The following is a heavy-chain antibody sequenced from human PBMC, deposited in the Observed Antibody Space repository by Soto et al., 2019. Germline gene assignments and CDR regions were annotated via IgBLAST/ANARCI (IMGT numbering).Heavy chain of an antibody. CDR1: SGSIRSSHW. V-gene: IGHV4-4*02. CDR3: ARAYNWNGRENYFDY. J-gene: IGHJ4*02. Sequence: SETLSLTCAVSSGSIRSSHWWSWVRQPPGKGLEWIGQIYHSGSTNYNPSLKSRVTISVDKSKNQFSLKLSSVTAADTAVYYCARAYNWNGRENYFDYWGQGTLVTVSS. D-gene: IGHD1-20*01. CDR2: IYHSGST.